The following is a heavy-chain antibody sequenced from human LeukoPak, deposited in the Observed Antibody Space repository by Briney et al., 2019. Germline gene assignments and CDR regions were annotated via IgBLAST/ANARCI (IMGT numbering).Heavy chain of an antibody. CDR2: IIPIFGTA. Sequence: SVKVSCKASGYTFTSYGISWVRQAPGQGLEWMGGIIPIFGTANYAQKFQGRVTITADKSTSTAYMELSSLRSEDTAVYYCAGIVGATHYYYYMDVWGKGTTVTVSS. CDR1: GYTFTSYG. V-gene: IGHV1-69*06. J-gene: IGHJ6*03. CDR3: AGIVGATHYYYYMDV. D-gene: IGHD1-26*01.